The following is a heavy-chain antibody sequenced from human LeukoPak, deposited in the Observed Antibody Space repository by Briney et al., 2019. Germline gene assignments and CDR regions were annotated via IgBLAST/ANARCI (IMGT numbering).Heavy chain of an antibody. CDR3: ASDALYSYCSSTSCYGPNDY. Sequence: GGSLRLSCAASGFTFSSYSMNWFRQAPGKGLEWVSSISSSSSYIYYADSVKGRFTISRDNAKNSLYLQMNSLRAEDTAVYYCASDALYSYCSSTSCYGPNDYWGQGTLVTVSS. CDR1: GFTFSSYS. D-gene: IGHD2-2*01. CDR2: ISSSSSYI. V-gene: IGHV3-21*01. J-gene: IGHJ4*02.